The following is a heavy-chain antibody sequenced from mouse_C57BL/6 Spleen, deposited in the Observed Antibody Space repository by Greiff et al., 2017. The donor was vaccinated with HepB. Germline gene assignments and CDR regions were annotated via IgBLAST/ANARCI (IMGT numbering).Heavy chain of an antibody. Sequence: QVQLQQPGAELVRPGSSVKLSCKASGYNFTSYWMDWVKQRPEQGLEWIGNIYPSDSETHYNQKFKDKATLTVDKSSSTAYMQLSSLTSEDSAVYYCAMASSSGHLYWGQGTTLTVSS. CDR2: IYPSDSET. V-gene: IGHV1-61*01. CDR1: GYNFTSYW. D-gene: IGHD3-2*02. J-gene: IGHJ2*01. CDR3: AMASSSGHLY.